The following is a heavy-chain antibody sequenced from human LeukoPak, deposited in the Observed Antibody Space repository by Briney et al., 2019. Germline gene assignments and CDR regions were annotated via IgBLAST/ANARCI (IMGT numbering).Heavy chain of an antibody. J-gene: IGHJ4*02. V-gene: IGHV1-18*01. D-gene: IGHD3-10*01. CDR3: ARDLVGITMVRGVIPYFDY. CDR1: GYTFTSYG. CDR2: ISAYNGNT. Sequence: ASVKVSCKAPGYTFTSYGISWVRQAPGQGLEWMGWISAYNGNTNYAQKLQGRVTMTTDTSTSTAYMELSRLRSDDTAVYYCARDLVGITMVRGVIPYFDYWGQGTLVTVSS.